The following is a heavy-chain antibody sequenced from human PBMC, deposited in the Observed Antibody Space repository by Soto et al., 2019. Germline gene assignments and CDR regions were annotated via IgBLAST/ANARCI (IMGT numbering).Heavy chain of an antibody. CDR3: ARLSHCDGDCYHPAPHAY. J-gene: IGHJ4*02. Sequence: SETLCLTCTVSGGSVSRYYWSWIRQPPGKGLEWIGYIYYSGSTNYNPSLKSRVTMSVDTSKNQFSLKLSSVTAADTAVYYCARLSHCDGDCYHPAPHAYSGQGTLDTVSA. D-gene: IGHD2-21*01. V-gene: IGHV4-59*08. CDR1: GGSVSRYY. CDR2: IYYSGST.